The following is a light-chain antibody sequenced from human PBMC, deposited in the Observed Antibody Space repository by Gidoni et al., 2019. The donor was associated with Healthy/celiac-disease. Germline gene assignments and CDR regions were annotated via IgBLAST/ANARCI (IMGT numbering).Light chain of an antibody. V-gene: IGKV2-28*01. J-gene: IGKJ4*01. Sequence: IVLTQSPLSLPVTPGEPPSISCRSSQSLLHSNGYNYLDWYLQKPGQSPQLLIYLGSHRAAGVPDRFSGSGSGTDFTLKSSRVEAEDVGVYYCMQALQTPLTFGGGTKVEIK. CDR1: QSLLHSNGYNY. CDR2: LGS. CDR3: MQALQTPLT.